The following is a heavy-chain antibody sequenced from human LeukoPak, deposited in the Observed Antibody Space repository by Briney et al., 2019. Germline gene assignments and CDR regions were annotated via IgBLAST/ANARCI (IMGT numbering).Heavy chain of an antibody. J-gene: IGHJ4*02. D-gene: IGHD6-6*01. V-gene: IGHV4-34*01. Sequence: SQTLSLTYAVYGGSFSVYYWSWIRQPPGKGLEWIGEINHSGSTNYNPSLKSRVTISVDTSKNQFSLKLSSVTAADTAVYYCASLGSGSSSSEAYLVGYWGQGTLVTVSS. CDR1: GGSFSVYY. CDR3: ASLGSGSSSSEAYLVGY. CDR2: INHSGST.